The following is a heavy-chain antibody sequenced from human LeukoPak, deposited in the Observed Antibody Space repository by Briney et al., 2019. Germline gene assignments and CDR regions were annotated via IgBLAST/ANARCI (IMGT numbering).Heavy chain of an antibody. V-gene: IGHV3-7*01. CDR2: IKQDGSEK. CDR3: ASPFRIVVDV. D-gene: IGHD1-26*01. CDR1: GFTFSRYW. Sequence: PGGSLRLSCAASGFTFSRYWMTWVRQAPGKGLEWVAKIKQDGSEKYYADSVKGRFTISRDNAKNLLYLQMNSLRGEDTAVYYCASPFRIVVDVWGRGTLVTVSS. J-gene: IGHJ2*01.